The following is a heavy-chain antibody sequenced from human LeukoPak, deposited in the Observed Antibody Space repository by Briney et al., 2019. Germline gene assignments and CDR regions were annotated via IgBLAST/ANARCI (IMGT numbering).Heavy chain of an antibody. D-gene: IGHD4-17*01. CDR2: IYTSGST. J-gene: IGHJ6*03. CDR3: ARVRGDYGEDSYYYMDV. Sequence: TSETLSLTCTVSGGSISSGSYSWSWIRQPAGKGLEWIGRIYTSGSTNYNPSLKSRVTISVDTSKNQFSLKLSSVTAADTAVYYCARVRGDYGEDSYYYMDVWGKGTTVTISS. V-gene: IGHV4-61*02. CDR1: GGSISSGSYS.